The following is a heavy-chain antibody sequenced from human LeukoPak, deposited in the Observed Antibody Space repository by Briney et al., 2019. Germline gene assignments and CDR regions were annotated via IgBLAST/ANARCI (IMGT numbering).Heavy chain of an antibody. V-gene: IGHV3-64D*06. CDR2: ITSDGGST. D-gene: IGHD3-10*01. CDR1: GFTFSTYA. Sequence: GGSLRLSCSASGFTFSTYAMHWVRQAPGKGLEYVSSITSDGGSTYYADSVKGRFTISRDNSKNTLYLQVNSLRPGDTAVYYCVKDQSGSGSWWGQGTLVTVSS. J-gene: IGHJ4*02. CDR3: VKDQSGSGSW.